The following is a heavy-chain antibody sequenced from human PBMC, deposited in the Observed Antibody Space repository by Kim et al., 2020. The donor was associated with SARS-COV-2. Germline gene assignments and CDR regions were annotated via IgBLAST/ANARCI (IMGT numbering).Heavy chain of an antibody. V-gene: IGHV3-73*01. CDR1: GFTFSGST. D-gene: IGHD3-16*01. CDR2: IRNKANRYAT. Sequence: GGSLRLSCAASGFTFSGSTMHWVRQASGKGLEWVGRIRNKANRYATTYAASVKGRFTISRDDSKNTAYLQMNSLKTEDTAVYYCRGGGANYAMDVGGQGTTVTVSS. CDR3: RGGGANYAMDV. J-gene: IGHJ6*02.